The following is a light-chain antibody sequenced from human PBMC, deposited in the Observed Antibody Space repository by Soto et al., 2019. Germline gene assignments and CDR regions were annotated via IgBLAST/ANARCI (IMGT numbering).Light chain of an antibody. V-gene: IGKV3-11*01. CDR3: QQRSNWLT. J-gene: IGKJ4*01. CDR2: DAS. CDR1: QSVSSY. Sequence: EIVLTQSPATLSLSPGERATLSRRASQSVSSYLAWYQQKPGQAPRLLIYDASSRATGIPARFSGSGSGTDFTLTISSLEPEDFAVYYCQQRSNWLTFGGGTKVEI.